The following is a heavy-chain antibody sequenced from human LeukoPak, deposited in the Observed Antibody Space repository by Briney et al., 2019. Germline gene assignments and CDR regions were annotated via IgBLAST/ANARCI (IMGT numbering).Heavy chain of an antibody. CDR1: GFTFSSYA. V-gene: IGHV3-23*01. Sequence: GGSLRLSCAASGFTFSSYAMSWVRQAPGKGLEWVSAISGSGGSTYYADSVKGRFTISRDNSKNTLYLQMNSLRAEDTAVYYCAKDAYSSGWHPNDAFDIWGQGTMVTVSS. CDR2: ISGSGGST. D-gene: IGHD6-19*01. CDR3: AKDAYSSGWHPNDAFDI. J-gene: IGHJ3*02.